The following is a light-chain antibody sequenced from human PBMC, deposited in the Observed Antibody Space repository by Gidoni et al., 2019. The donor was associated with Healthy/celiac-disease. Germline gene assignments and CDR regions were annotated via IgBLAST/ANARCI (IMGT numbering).Light chain of an antibody. J-gene: IGKJ4*01. V-gene: IGKV3-11*01. CDR3: QQRSNWPPA. CDR2: DAS. CDR1: QSVSSY. Sequence: EIVLPQSPATLSLSPGERATLSCRASQSVSSYLAWYQQKPGQAPRLLIYDASNRVTGIPARFSGSGSGTDFTLTISSLEPEDFAVYYCQQRSNWPPAFGGGTKVEIK.